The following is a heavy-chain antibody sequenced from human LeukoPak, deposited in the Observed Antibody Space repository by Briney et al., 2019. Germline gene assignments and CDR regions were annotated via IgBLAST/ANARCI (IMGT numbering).Heavy chain of an antibody. J-gene: IGHJ6*04. Sequence: ASVKVSCKASGYTFTSYGISWVRQAPGQGLEWMGWISAYNGNTNYAQKLQGRVTMTTDTSTSTAYMELRSLRSDDTAVYYCARIRRIAAAGKCYYYYGMDVWGKGTTVTVSS. CDR2: ISAYNGNT. D-gene: IGHD6-13*01. CDR3: ARIRRIAAAGKCYYYYGMDV. V-gene: IGHV1-18*04. CDR1: GYTFTSYG.